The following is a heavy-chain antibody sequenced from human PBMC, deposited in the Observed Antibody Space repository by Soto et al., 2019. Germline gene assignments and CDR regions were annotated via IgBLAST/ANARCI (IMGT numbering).Heavy chain of an antibody. CDR2: IIPIFGTA. J-gene: IGHJ3*02. CDR3: ARAPGRVTMIVVVNDAFDI. V-gene: IGHV1-69*13. Sequence: ASVKVSCKASGGTFSSYAISWVRQAPGQGLEWMGGIIPIFGTANYAQKFQGRVTITADESTSTAYMELSSLRSEDTAVYYCARAPGRVTMIVVVNDAFDIWGQGTMVTVSS. CDR1: GGTFSSYA. D-gene: IGHD3-22*01.